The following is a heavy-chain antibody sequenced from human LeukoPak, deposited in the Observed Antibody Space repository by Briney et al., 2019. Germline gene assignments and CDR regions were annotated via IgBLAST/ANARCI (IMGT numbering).Heavy chain of an antibody. D-gene: IGHD4-17*01. Sequence: GGSLRLSCAASGXTFNSYEVNWVRQAPGKGLEWVSYIGRSGTTTYSADSVKGRFTISRDNAKNSLYLQMNSLRAEDTAVYYCAREGVLRHNTFDIWGQGTMVTVSA. V-gene: IGHV3-48*03. CDR3: AREGVLRHNTFDI. CDR1: GXTFNSYE. CDR2: IGRSGTTT. J-gene: IGHJ3*02.